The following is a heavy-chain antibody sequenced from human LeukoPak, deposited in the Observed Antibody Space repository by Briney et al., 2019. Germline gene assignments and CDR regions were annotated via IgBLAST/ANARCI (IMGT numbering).Heavy chain of an antibody. D-gene: IGHD3-10*01. CDR1: GFTFNSYA. J-gene: IGHJ4*02. CDR3: ARELLWFGESPH. V-gene: IGHV3-23*01. Sequence: GGSLRLACAASGFTFNSYAMSWVRQAPGQGLEWVSAISGSGGNTYYADSVKGRFTISRDNSKNTLYLQMNSLRAEDTAVYYCARELLWFGESPHWGQGTLVTVSS. CDR2: ISGSGGNT.